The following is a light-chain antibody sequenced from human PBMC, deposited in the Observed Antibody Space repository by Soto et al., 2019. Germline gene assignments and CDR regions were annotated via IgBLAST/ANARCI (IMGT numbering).Light chain of an antibody. Sequence: QFVLTQPPSPPGPPGQFGPISRTGTTIDVGGYNSVSWYQQRPGKAPKLMIYEVTKRPSGVPVRFSGSKSGSTASLSVSGLQAEDEADYYCSSYAGSNTYYVFGTGTKVTV. CDR1: TIDVGGYNS. V-gene: IGLV2-8*01. CDR2: EVT. J-gene: IGLJ1*01. CDR3: SSYAGSNTYYV.